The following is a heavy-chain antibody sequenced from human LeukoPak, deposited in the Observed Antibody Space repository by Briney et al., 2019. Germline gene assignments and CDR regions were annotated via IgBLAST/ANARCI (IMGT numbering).Heavy chain of an antibody. J-gene: IGHJ4*01. D-gene: IGHD1-26*01. Sequence: SETLSLTCYVSGDSINNDNYYWGWVRQSPGAGLEWLGSVYHNGHTIYAPSLKSRLTLSVDTSKNHFSLNLTSATAADTAVYFCASVLQSGTYPSGSDYYFDSWGRGTLVTVSS. V-gene: IGHV4-39*02. CDR1: GDSINNDNYY. CDR2: VYHNGHT. CDR3: ASVLQSGTYPSGSDYYFDS.